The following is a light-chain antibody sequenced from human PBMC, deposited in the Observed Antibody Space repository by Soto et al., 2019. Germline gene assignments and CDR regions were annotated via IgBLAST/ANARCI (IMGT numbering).Light chain of an antibody. Sequence: QSLLTQSHSASGSPGQSVTISRSGTRTDVGGYIPVAWYQQHPGKAPKLRIYEVNKRPSGVPDLFSAYKSGVTAFLIVSGLKAEDEADYYCSSYAGLNRYLFGTGTKVTVL. V-gene: IGLV2-8*01. J-gene: IGLJ1*01. CDR3: SSYAGLNRYL. CDR1: RTDVGGYIP. CDR2: EVN.